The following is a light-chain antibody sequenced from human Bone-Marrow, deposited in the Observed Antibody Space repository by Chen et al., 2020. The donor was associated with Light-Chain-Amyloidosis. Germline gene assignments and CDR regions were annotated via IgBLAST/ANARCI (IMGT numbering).Light chain of an antibody. J-gene: IGLJ3*02. V-gene: IGLV3-21*02. CDR3: QVWDRSSDRPV. Sequence: SYVLTQPSSVSVAPGQTATIACGGNNIGSTSGHWYQQTPGQAPLQVVYDDSDRPSGLPERLSGSNSGNTATLTISRVEAGDEADYYCQVWDRSSDRPVFGGGTKLTVL. CDR1: NIGSTS. CDR2: DDS.